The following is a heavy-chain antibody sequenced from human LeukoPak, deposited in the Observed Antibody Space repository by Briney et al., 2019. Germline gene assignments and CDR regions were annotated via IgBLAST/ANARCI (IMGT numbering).Heavy chain of an antibody. CDR1: GGSFSGYY. V-gene: IGHV4-34*01. CDR2: INHSGST. D-gene: IGHD1-14*01. CDR3: ARGRPRNRYYYYMDV. J-gene: IGHJ6*03. Sequence: SETLSLTCAVYGGSFSGYYWSWIRQPPGKGLEWIGEINHSGSTNYNPSLKSRVTISVDTSKNQLSLKLSSVTAADTAVYYCARGRPRNRYYYYMDVWGKGTTVTVSS.